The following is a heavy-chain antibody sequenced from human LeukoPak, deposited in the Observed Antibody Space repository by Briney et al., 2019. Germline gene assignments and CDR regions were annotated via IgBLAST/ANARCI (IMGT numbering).Heavy chain of an antibody. J-gene: IGHJ4*02. CDR1: GFTFSDHY. CDR2: SRNRAKSYTT. Sequence: GGSLRLSCAVSGFTFSDHYMDWVRQAPGKGLEWVGRSRNRAKSYTTDYAASVKGGFTISRDDSKSTLYLQMNSLETEDTAVYYCSRDATGDHWGQGTLVSVSS. CDR3: SRDATGDH. V-gene: IGHV3-72*01.